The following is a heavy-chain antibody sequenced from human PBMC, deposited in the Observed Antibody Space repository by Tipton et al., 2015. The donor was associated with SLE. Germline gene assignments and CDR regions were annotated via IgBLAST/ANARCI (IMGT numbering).Heavy chain of an antibody. CDR1: GGSISSHY. CDR3: ARGLLMDV. V-gene: IGHV4-59*11. CDR2: IYYSGST. D-gene: IGHD3-10*01. Sequence: TLSLTCSVSGGSISSHYWSWIRQPPGKGLEWIGYIYYSGSTNYNPSLKSRVTISVDTSKNQFSLKLSSVTAADTAVYYCARGLLMDVWGKGTTVTVSS. J-gene: IGHJ6*04.